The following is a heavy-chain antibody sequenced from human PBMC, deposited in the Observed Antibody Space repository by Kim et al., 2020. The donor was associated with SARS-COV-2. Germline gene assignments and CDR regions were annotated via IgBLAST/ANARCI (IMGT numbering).Heavy chain of an antibody. J-gene: IGHJ4*02. Sequence: GGSPRLSCAASEFSVSTKTMTWVRQAPGKGLEWVSIIYRNGTTYYADSVKGRFTTSRDTSKNTLYLQMDNLRADDTAVYYCAGDNYNNYWYKYWGQGTLVTVSA. CDR1: EFSVSTKT. V-gene: IGHV3-53*01. CDR3: AGDNYNNYWYKY. D-gene: IGHD1-20*01. CDR2: IYRNGTT.